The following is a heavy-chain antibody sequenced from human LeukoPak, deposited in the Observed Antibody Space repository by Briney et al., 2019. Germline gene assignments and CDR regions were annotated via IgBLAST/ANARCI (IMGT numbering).Heavy chain of an antibody. CDR2: VSSDGTT. D-gene: IGHD2-15*01. CDR3: ARLDCLVEGCYNH. V-gene: IGHV4-59*08. Sequence: PSETLSLTCSVSGDSVTSSYWNWIRQPPGEGLEWIGYVSSDGTTNYTPSLRSRLIMSVDTAKNDISLILTSVTAADTAIYYCARLDCLVEGCYNHWGRGTLVTVSS. CDR1: GDSVTSSY. J-gene: IGHJ4*02.